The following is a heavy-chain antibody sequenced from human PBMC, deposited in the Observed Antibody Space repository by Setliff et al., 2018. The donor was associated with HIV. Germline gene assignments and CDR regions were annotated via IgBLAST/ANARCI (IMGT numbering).Heavy chain of an antibody. Sequence: KPSETLSLTCTVFGGSINSDSYYWTWIRQPAGKGLEWIGHIHTSGSTNYNPSLKSRVTISIDTSKNQFSLKLRSATATDTALYYCARVSSSYYFLGAFDSWGQGTLVTVSS. V-gene: IGHV4-61*09. CDR2: IHTSGST. J-gene: IGHJ4*02. CDR3: ARVSSSYYFLGAFDS. D-gene: IGHD6-13*01. CDR1: GGSINSDSYY.